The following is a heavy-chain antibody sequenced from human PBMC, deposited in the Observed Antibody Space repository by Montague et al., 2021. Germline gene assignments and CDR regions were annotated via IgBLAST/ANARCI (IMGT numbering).Heavy chain of an antibody. CDR3: ARGRWAPFDY. J-gene: IGHJ4*02. D-gene: IGHD1-26*01. V-gene: IGHV3-7*03. CDR2: IKQDGSDQ. Sequence: SLRLSCAVSGFTFSDYWMNWVRQAPGKGLEWVANIKQDGSDQYYVDSVKGRFTISRDNAKNSVYLQMSSLRAEDSAVYYCARGRWAPFDYWGQGTLVTVSS. CDR1: GFTFSDYW.